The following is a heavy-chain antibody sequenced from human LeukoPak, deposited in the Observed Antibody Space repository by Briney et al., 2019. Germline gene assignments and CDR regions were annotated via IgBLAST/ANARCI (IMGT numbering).Heavy chain of an antibody. Sequence: PGRSLRLSCAASGFTFSSHDMHWVRQAPGKGLEWGAIISYDGGKKDYADSVKGRFTISRDNSRNTLSLQTNSLRAEDTAVYYCAKDRSKGSYGDDFDFWGQGTLVTVSS. CDR2: ISYDGGKK. J-gene: IGHJ4*02. CDR3: AKDRSKGSYGDDFDF. V-gene: IGHV3-30*18. CDR1: GFTFSSHD. D-gene: IGHD1-26*01.